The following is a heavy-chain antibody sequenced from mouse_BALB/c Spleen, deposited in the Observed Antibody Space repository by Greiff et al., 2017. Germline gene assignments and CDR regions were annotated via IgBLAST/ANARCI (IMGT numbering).Heavy chain of an antibody. CDR3: AREGPYYGSSGAMDY. CDR2: IYPGDGDT. Sequence: VKLMESGAELARPGASVKLSCKASGYTFTSYWMQWVKQRPGQGLEWIGAIYPGDGDTRYTQKFKGKATLTADKSSSTAYMQLSSLASEDSAVYYCAREGPYYGSSGAMDYWGQGTSVTVSS. J-gene: IGHJ4*01. CDR1: GYTFTSYW. D-gene: IGHD1-1*01. V-gene: IGHV1-87*01.